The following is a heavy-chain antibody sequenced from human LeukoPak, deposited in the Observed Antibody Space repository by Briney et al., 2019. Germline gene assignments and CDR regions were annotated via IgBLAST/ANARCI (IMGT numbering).Heavy chain of an antibody. CDR3: ARDHDILTGYYVFDY. J-gene: IGHJ4*02. V-gene: IGHV3-21*01. Sequence: PGGSLRLSCAASGFTFSSYSMNWVRQAPGKGLEWVSSISSSSSYIYYADSAKGRFTISRDNAKNSLYLQMNSLRAEDTAVYYCARDHDILTGYYVFDYWGQGTLVTVSS. CDR1: GFTFSSYS. CDR2: ISSSSSYI. D-gene: IGHD3-9*01.